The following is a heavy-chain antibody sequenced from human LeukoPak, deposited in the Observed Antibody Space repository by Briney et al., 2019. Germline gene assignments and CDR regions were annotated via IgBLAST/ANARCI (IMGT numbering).Heavy chain of an antibody. CDR2: ITSNGLST. CDR1: GFTFSDYA. J-gene: IGHJ4*02. D-gene: IGHD3-16*01. Sequence: GGSLRLSCSASGFTFSDYAMHWVRQAPGKGLQYVLAITSNGLSTYYTDSVKGRFTISRDNSRNTVYLQMSSLRAEDTAVYYCVKELQTIMSPFDYWGQGTLVTVSA. CDR3: VKELQTIMSPFDY. V-gene: IGHV3-64D*06.